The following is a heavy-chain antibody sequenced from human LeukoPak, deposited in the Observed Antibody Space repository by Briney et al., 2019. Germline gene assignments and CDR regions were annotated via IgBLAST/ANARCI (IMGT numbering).Heavy chain of an antibody. Sequence: GGSLLLSCAASGFTFDDYGMSWVRQAPGKGLEWVSGINWNGGSTSYADSVKGRFTISRDNAKNSLYLQMNSLRAEDTALYYCARAALDYYDSSGYRLYYHYYMDVWGKGTTVTVSS. J-gene: IGHJ6*03. CDR1: GFTFDDYG. CDR3: ARAALDYYDSSGYRLYYHYYMDV. V-gene: IGHV3-20*04. D-gene: IGHD3-22*01. CDR2: INWNGGST.